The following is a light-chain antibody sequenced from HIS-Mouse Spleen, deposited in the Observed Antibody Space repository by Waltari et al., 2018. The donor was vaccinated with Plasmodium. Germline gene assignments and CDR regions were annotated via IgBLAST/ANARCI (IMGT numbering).Light chain of an antibody. Sequence: SYVLTQPPSVSVAPGKTARITCGGNNIGSKSVHWYQQKPGQPPVLVVYDDSDRPSGIPEGCAGSTSGNTATLTISRVEAGDEADYYCQVWDSSSDHVVFGGGTKLTVL. CDR3: QVWDSSSDHVV. CDR2: DDS. J-gene: IGLJ2*01. CDR1: NIGSKS. V-gene: IGLV3-21*03.